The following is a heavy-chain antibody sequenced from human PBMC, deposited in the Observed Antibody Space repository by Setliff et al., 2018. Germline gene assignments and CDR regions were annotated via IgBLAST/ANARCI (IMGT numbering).Heavy chain of an antibody. CDR1: GFTFSDYY. CDR2: ITSSGTTT. V-gene: IGHV3-11*04. D-gene: IGHD3-10*01. J-gene: IGHJ4*02. CDR3: ARDSSHFIRVLDS. Sequence: GGSLRLSCAASGFTFSDYYMSWIRQAPGKGLEWVSYITSSGTTTFYTDSVKGRFAISRDNARNSLFLQMDNLRAEDTAQYFCARDSSHFIRVLDSWGQGTLVTVSS.